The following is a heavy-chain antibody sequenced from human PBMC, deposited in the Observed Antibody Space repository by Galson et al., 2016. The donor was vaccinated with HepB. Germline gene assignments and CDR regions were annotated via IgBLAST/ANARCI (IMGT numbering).Heavy chain of an antibody. CDR1: GFTFSRHA. J-gene: IGHJ6*02. D-gene: IGHD3-3*01. Sequence: SLRLSCAASGFTFSRHAMSWVRQAPGKGLEWVSAISGSGGSTYYADSVKGRFTISRDNSKNTLYLQMNSLRAEDTAVYYWANLDFWSGPSPRDYYYGMDVWGQGTTVTVSS. CDR3: ANLDFWSGPSPRDYYYGMDV. CDR2: ISGSGGST. V-gene: IGHV3-23*01.